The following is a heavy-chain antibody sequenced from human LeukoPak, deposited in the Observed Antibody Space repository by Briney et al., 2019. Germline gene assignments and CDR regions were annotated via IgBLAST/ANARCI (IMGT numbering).Heavy chain of an antibody. CDR2: ISAYNGNT. J-gene: IGHJ4*02. CDR1: GYTFTSSG. D-gene: IGHD5-18*01. Sequence: ASLKVSCTASGYTFTSSGFSWVRQAPGQGLEWMGWISAYNGNTNYAQKLQGRVTMTTDTSTSTAYMELRSLRSDDTAVYYCARDVDTSMAYYFDCWGQGTLVTVSS. V-gene: IGHV1-18*01. CDR3: ARDVDTSMAYYFDC.